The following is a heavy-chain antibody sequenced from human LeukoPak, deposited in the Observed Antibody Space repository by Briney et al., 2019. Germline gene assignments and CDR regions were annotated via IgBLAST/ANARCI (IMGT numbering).Heavy chain of an antibody. Sequence: PGGSLRLSCAASGFTFDDYGMSWVRRAPGKGLEWVSGINWNGGSTGYADSVKGRFTISRDNAKNSLYLQMNSLRAEDTALYHCARETSSGWSYYMDVWGKGTTVTISS. V-gene: IGHV3-20*01. CDR1: GFTFDDYG. J-gene: IGHJ6*03. D-gene: IGHD6-19*01. CDR3: ARETSSGWSYYMDV. CDR2: INWNGGST.